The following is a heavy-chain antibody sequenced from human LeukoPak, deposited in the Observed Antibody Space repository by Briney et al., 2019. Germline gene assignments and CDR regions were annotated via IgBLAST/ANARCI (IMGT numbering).Heavy chain of an antibody. V-gene: IGHV3-23*01. J-gene: IGHJ4*02. D-gene: IGHD3-9*01. Sequence: GGSLRLSCAASGFTFSSYWMSWVRQAPGKGLEWVSAISGSGGSTYYADSVKGRFTISRDNSKNTLYLQMNSLRAEDTAVYYCAKNRPNYDILTGYYLSETTFFDYWGQGTLVTVSS. CDR3: AKNRPNYDILTGYYLSETTFFDY. CDR2: ISGSGGST. CDR1: GFTFSSYW.